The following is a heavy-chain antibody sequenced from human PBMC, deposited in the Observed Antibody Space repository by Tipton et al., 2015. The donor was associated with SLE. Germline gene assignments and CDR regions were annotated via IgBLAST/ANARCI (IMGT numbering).Heavy chain of an antibody. CDR1: GDSISSHY. Sequence: TLSLTCTVSGDSISSHYWSWIRQSPGKGLEWIGYVYDNGGTNYNPSLKSRATISKDTSNNQFSLKLSSMTAADTAVYYCARGGTQMTFYYGMDVWGQGTAVTVSS. D-gene: IGHD2-21*02. CDR2: VYDNGGT. V-gene: IGHV4-59*11. J-gene: IGHJ6*02. CDR3: ARGGTQMTFYYGMDV.